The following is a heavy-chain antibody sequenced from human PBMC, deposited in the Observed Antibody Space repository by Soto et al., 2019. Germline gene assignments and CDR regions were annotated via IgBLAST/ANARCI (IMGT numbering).Heavy chain of an antibody. J-gene: IGHJ4*02. CDR2: IYYSGST. CDR3: ARIPYDSSWGHYFDY. CDR1: GGSISSGDYY. Sequence: SETLSLTCTVSGGSISSGDYYWSWIRQPPGKGLEWIGYIYYSGSTYYNPSLKSRVTISVDTSKNQFSLKLSSVTAADAAVYYCARIPYDSSWGHYFDYWGQGTLVTVHS. V-gene: IGHV4-30-4*01. D-gene: IGHD3-22*01.